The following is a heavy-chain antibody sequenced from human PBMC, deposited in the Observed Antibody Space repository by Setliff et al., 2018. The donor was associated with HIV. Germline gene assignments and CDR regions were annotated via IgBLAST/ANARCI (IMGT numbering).Heavy chain of an antibody. CDR2: SGNGGII. V-gene: IGHV3-23*01. CDR1: GFPFSAXG. Sequence: GGSLRLSCEASGFPFSAXGVSWVRQAPGKGLEWVSTSGNGGIIVYTDSVKGRFTRSRDNSKNTLFLVLTSLRPEDTAVYYCAKQDSGYFDYWGQGALVTVSS. J-gene: IGHJ4*02. D-gene: IGHD3-10*01. CDR3: AKQDSGYFDY.